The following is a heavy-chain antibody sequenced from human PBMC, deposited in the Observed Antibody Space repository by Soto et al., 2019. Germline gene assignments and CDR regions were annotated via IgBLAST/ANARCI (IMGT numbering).Heavy chain of an antibody. D-gene: IGHD3-22*01. J-gene: IGHJ6*02. CDR1: GFTFSSYA. CDR3: ARAVPHYYDSSGYYYVPGMDV. CDR2: ISGSGGST. Sequence: GGSLRLSCAASGFTFSSYAMSWVRQAPGKGLEWVSAISGSGGSTYYADSVKGRFTISRDNSKNTLYLQMNSLRAEDTAVYYCARAVPHYYDSSGYYYVPGMDVWGQGTTVTVSS. V-gene: IGHV3-23*01.